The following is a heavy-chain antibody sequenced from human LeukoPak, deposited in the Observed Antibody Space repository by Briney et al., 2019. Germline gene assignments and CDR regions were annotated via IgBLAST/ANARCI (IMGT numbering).Heavy chain of an antibody. CDR1: GGSISTTNYY. CDR3: ARGLGADVFEV. CDR2: IYYSGSP. J-gene: IGHJ3*01. V-gene: IGHV4-39*07. Sequence: SETLSLTCTVSGGSISTTNYYWAWIRQPPGKGLEWVGNIYYSGSPYSKPSLSSRVTISVDTSKNQFSLRLTSVTAADTAVYYCARGLGADVFEVWGQGTMVTISA.